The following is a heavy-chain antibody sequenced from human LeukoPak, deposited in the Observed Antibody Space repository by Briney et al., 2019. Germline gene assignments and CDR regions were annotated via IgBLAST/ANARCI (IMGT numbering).Heavy chain of an antibody. Sequence: KSSETLSLTCTVSGGSISSYYWSWIRQPPGKGLEWIGYIYYSGSTNYNPSLKSRVTISVDTSKNQFSLKLSSVTAADTAVSYCARHSTYYYDSSYYFDYWGQGTLVTVSS. CDR3: ARHSTYYYDSSYYFDY. V-gene: IGHV4-59*08. J-gene: IGHJ4*02. D-gene: IGHD3-22*01. CDR1: GGSISSYY. CDR2: IYYSGST.